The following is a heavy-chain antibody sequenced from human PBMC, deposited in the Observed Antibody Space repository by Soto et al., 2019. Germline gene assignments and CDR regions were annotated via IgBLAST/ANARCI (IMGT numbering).Heavy chain of an antibody. Sequence: EVQLVESGGGLVQPEGSLRLSCAASGFTFSSYWMHWLRQAPGKGLVWVSRINSDGSSTSYADSVKGRFTISRDNAKNTLYLQMNSLRAEDTAVYYCVRTSLVVAAATREDYWGQGTLVTVSS. CDR2: INSDGSST. D-gene: IGHD2-15*01. CDR1: GFTFSSYW. J-gene: IGHJ4*02. CDR3: VRTSLVVAAATREDY. V-gene: IGHV3-74*01.